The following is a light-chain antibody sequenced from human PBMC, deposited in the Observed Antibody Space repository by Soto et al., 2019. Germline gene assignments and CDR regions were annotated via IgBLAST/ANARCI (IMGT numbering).Light chain of an antibody. CDR2: GAS. V-gene: IGKV3-15*01. CDR3: QQYKDWRT. J-gene: IGKJ1*01. CDR1: QTIDNK. Sequence: IVMTQSPATLSVSPGERATLSCRASQTIDNKLAWYQQRPGQAPRLLIYGASIRATGIPARFSGSGSGTEFTLTISGLQPEDFGVYYCQQYKDWRTFGQGTKVDIK.